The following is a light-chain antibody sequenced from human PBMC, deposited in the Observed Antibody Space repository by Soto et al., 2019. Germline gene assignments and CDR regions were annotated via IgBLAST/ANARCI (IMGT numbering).Light chain of an antibody. CDR1: ESVRNF. J-gene: IGKJ5*01. CDR2: DAS. CDR3: QHRSVWPVT. Sequence: EIVMTQSPDTLSVSPGERATLSCRASESVRNFLAWYQQKPGQAPRLLIFDASNRATGIPARFSGSGSGTDYTLTISSLEPEDFAVYYCQHRSVWPVTFGQGTRLEIK. V-gene: IGKV3-11*01.